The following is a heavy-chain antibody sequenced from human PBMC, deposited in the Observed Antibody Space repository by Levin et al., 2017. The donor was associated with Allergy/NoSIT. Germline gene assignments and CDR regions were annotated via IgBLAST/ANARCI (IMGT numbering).Heavy chain of an antibody. CDR3: ARVNTMIAYGMDV. CDR2: ISSSGSTI. V-gene: IGHV3-48*03. Sequence: GGSLRLSCAASGFTFSSYEMNWVRQAPGKGLEWVSYISSSGSTIYYADSVKGRFTISRDNAKNSLYLQMNSLRAEDTAVYYCARVNTMIAYGMDVWGQGTTVTVSS. J-gene: IGHJ6*02. CDR1: GFTFSSYE. D-gene: IGHD3-22*01.